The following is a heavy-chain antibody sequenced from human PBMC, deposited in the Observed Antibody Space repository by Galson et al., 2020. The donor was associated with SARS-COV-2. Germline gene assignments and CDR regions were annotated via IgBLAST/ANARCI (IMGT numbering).Heavy chain of an antibody. CDR2: IIPILGIA. V-gene: IGHV1-69*02. CDR3: ARAGYCGGDCYSIWDYYYDGMDV. D-gene: IGHD2-21*02. J-gene: IGHJ6*02. Sequence: SVKVSCKASGGTFSSYTISWVRQAPGQGLEWMGRIIPILGIANYAQKFQGRVTITADKSTSTAYMELSSLRSEDTAVYYCARAGYCGGDCYSIWDYYYDGMDVWGQGTTVTVSS. CDR1: GGTFSSYT.